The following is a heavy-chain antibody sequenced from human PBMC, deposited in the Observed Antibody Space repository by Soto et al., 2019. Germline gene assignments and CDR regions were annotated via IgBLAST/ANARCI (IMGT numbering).Heavy chain of an antibody. J-gene: IGHJ4*02. D-gene: IGHD7-27*01. V-gene: IGHV1-69*01. CDR2: IIPIFGTA. CDR3: ARVWGPAYYFDY. CDR1: GCTFSSYA. Sequence: QVQLVQSGAEVKKPGSSVKVSCKASGCTFSSYAISWVRQAPGQGLEWMGGIIPIFGTANYAQKFQGRVTITADESTSTAYMELSSLRSEDPAVYDCARVWGPAYYFDYWGQGTLVTVSS.